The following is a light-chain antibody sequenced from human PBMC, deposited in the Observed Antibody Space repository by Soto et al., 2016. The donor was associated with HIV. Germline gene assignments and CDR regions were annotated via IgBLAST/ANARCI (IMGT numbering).Light chain of an antibody. V-gene: IGKV1-NL1*01. J-gene: IGKJ1*01. CDR1: QGISNS. Sequence: DIQMTQSPSSLSASVGDRVTITCRASQGISNSLAWYQQKPGKAPKLLLYGASRLESGVPSRFSGSASGTDYTLTISSLQPEDFATYYCQQYYNTPPWTFGQGTKVEIK. CDR2: GAS. CDR3: QQYYNTPPWT.